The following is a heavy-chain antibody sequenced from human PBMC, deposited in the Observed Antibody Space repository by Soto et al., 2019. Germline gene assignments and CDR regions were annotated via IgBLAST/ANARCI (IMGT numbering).Heavy chain of an antibody. CDR2: MNPNGGST. J-gene: IGHJ3*02. Sequence: ASVKVSCKTSGYSFTSRDVNWVRQAPGQGLEWLGWMNPNGGSTGYAPEFQGRVTMTGDNSMSTAYMELRALGSEDTAVYYCATSEYYYDSSGYRDRDAFDIWGQGTMVTVSS. V-gene: IGHV1-8*01. D-gene: IGHD3-22*01. CDR1: GYSFTSRD. CDR3: ATSEYYYDSSGYRDRDAFDI.